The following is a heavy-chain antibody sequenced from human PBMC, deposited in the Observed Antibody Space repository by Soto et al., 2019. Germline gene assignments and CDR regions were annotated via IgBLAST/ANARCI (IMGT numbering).Heavy chain of an antibody. V-gene: IGHV1-69*02. J-gene: IGHJ4*02. CDR3: ATNYGSGYRAVDY. D-gene: IGHD3-10*01. CDR2: INPILSMS. Sequence: QVQLVQSGAEVKKPGSSVKVSCKASGDTFSFYTINWVRQAPGLGLEWGGRINPILSMSNYAQKFQGRGTMTAGKSTNTAYMEMRSLRSEATAMYYCATNYGSGYRAVDYWGQGALVTVSS. CDR1: GDTFSFYT.